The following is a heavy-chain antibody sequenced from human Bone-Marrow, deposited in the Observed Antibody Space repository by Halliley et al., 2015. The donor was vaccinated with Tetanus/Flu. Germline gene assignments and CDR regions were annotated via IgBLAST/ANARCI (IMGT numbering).Heavy chain of an antibody. D-gene: IGHD2-2*01. CDR2: INHSGIT. CDR3: ARGRYCTGTNCRRVDFDY. CDR1: GGSFSGYY. Sequence: GLVKPSETLSLTCAVYGGSFSGYYWNWIRQPPGKGLEWIGEINHSGITNSNPSLTSRVTISVDTSKNQVSLNLRSVTAADTAMYYCARGRYCTGTNCRRVDFDYWGQGTLVTGSS. V-gene: IGHV4-34*01. J-gene: IGHJ4*02.